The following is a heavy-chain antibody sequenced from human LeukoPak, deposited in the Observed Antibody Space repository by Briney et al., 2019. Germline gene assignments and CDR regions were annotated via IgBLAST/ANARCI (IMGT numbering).Heavy chain of an antibody. CDR1: GFTFSGSA. CDR2: IRSKANSYAT. Sequence: GGSLRLSCAASGFTFSGSAMHWVRQASGKGLEWVGRIRSKANSYATAYAASVKGRFTISRDDSKNTAYLQINSLKTEDTAVYYCTRHGSGSGYDYYYYYGMDVWGQGTTVTVSS. J-gene: IGHJ6*02. CDR3: TRHGSGSGYDYYYYYGMDV. V-gene: IGHV3-73*01. D-gene: IGHD3-22*01.